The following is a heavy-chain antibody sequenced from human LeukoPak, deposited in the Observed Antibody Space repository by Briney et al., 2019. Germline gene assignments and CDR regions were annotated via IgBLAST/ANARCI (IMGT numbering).Heavy chain of an antibody. CDR3: AKTDFWSGLYYFDY. D-gene: IGHD3-3*01. J-gene: IGHJ4*02. CDR1: GFTFSSYW. Sequence: GGSLRLSCAASGFTFSSYWMSWVRQAPGKGLEWVANIKQDGSEKYYVDSVKGRFTISRDNAKNSLYLQMNSLRAEDTAVSYCAKTDFWSGLYYFDYWGQGTLVTVSS. CDR2: IKQDGSEK. V-gene: IGHV3-7*01.